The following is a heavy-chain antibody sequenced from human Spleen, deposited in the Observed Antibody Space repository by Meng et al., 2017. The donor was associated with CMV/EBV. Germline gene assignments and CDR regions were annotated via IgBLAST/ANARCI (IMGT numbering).Heavy chain of an antibody. CDR1: GVDVSSTY. J-gene: IGHJ4*02. V-gene: IGHV3-53*01. CDR2: LYTGGST. Sequence: LSFAVSGVDVSSTYMSWVRQAPGKGLEWVSVLYTGGSTSYVDSVKGRFTISRDNSKNTLYLQMNSLKAADTAVYYCAGLGLPAAINFWGQGTLVTVSS. CDR3: AGLGLPAAINF. D-gene: IGHD2-2*01.